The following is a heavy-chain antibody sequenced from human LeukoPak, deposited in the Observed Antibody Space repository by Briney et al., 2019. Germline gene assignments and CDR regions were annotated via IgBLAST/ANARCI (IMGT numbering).Heavy chain of an antibody. Sequence: SETLSPTCTVSGGSISGYYWSWIRQPPGKGLEWIGYVSYSGSTNYNPSLKSRVTMSVDTSKNRVSLKLRSVTTADTAVYYCARWNPYDSSGYYYAFDYWGQGTLVTVSS. J-gene: IGHJ4*02. V-gene: IGHV4-59*01. D-gene: IGHD3-22*01. CDR1: GGSISGYY. CDR3: ARWNPYDSSGYYYAFDY. CDR2: VSYSGST.